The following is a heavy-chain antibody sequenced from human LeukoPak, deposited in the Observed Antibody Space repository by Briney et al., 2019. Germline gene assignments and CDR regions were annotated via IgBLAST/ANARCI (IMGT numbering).Heavy chain of an antibody. V-gene: IGHV4-61*02. D-gene: IGHD3-22*01. CDR3: ARSDRSGYFGNVVAFDI. Sequence: SQTLSLTCTVSGGSTNSGSYSWTWIRQPAGRGLEWIGRIHTSGSTDYTPSLKSRVTISVDTSKNQFSLKLSSVTAADTAVYYCARSDRSGYFGNVVAFDIWGQGTMVTVSS. J-gene: IGHJ3*02. CDR1: GGSTNSGSYS. CDR2: IHTSGST.